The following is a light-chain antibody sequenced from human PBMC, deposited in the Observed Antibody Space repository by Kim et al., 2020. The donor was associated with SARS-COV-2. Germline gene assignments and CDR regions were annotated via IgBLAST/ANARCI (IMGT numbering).Light chain of an antibody. V-gene: IGLV1-47*01. CDR2: RNN. Sequence: QSVVTQPPSASGTPGQRVTISCSAGISHIGNNYVSWFQQLPGTAPKLLIYRNNQRPSGVPDRFSGSKSGTSASLAISGLRSDGEADYYCTTWDDSLSGRLFGGETQLTV. CDR1: ISHIGNNY. J-gene: IGLJ2*01. CDR3: TTWDDSLSGRL.